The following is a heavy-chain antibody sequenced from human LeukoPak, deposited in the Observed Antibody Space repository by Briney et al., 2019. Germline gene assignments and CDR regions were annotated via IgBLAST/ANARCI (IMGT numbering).Heavy chain of an antibody. V-gene: IGHV4-59*01. CDR2: IYYSGST. D-gene: IGHD2-21*01. J-gene: IGHJ6*02. CDR3: AHSPGHYYGMDV. Sequence: SETLSLTCSVSGGSISSYYWSWIRQPPRKGLQWIGYIYYSGSTNYNPSLKSRVTISIDTSKNQFSLKLSSVTAADTAVYYCAHSPGHYYGMDVWGQGTTVTVSS. CDR1: GGSISSYY.